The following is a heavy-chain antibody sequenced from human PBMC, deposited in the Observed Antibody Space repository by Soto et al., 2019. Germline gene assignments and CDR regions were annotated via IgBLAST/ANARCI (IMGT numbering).Heavy chain of an antibody. J-gene: IGHJ5*02. V-gene: IGHV1-69*13. CDR2: IIPIFGTA. CDR1: GGTFSSYA. Sequence: ASVKVSCKASGGTFSSYAISWVRQAPGQGLEWMGGIIPIFGTANYAQKFQGRVTITADESTSTAYMELSSLRSEDTAVYYCARDGVPTINWFDPWGQGTLVTVSS. CDR3: ARDGVPTINWFDP. D-gene: IGHD3-10*01.